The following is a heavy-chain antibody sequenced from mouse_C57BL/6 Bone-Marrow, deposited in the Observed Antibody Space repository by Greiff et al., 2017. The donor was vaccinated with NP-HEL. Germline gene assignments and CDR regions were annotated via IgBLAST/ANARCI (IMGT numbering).Heavy chain of an antibody. CDR2: IYPRDGST. CDR1: GYTFTSYD. Sequence: QVQLQQSGPELVKPGASVKLSCKASGYTFTSYDINWVKQRPGQGLEWIGWIYPRDGSTKYNEKFKGKATLTVDTSSSTAYMELHSLTSEDSAVYFCAIIYYYGSSYFLYYAMDYWGQGTSVTVSS. D-gene: IGHD1-1*01. CDR3: AIIYYYGSSYFLYYAMDY. J-gene: IGHJ4*01. V-gene: IGHV1-85*01.